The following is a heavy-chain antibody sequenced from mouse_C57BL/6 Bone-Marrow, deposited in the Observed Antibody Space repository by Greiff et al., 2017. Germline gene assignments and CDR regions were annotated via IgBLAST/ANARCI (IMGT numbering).Heavy chain of an antibody. D-gene: IGHD1-1*01. CDR2: IYPRSGNT. V-gene: IGHV1-81*01. Sequence: QVQLQQSGAELARPGASVKLSCKASGYTFTSYGISWVKQRTGQGLEWIGEIYPRSGNTYYNEKFKGKATLTADKSSSTAYMEPRSLTSEDSAVYFCARLELLAMDYWGQGTSVTVSS. J-gene: IGHJ4*01. CDR3: ARLELLAMDY. CDR1: GYTFTSYG.